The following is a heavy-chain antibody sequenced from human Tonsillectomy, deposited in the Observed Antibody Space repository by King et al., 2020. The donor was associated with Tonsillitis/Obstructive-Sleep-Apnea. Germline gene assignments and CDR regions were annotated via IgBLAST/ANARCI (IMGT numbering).Heavy chain of an antibody. J-gene: IGHJ4*02. Sequence: QLVQSGAEVKKPGASVKVSCKASGYTFTSYGISWVRQAPGQGLEWMGWISTYDYDTNYAQKLQGRITMTTDTSTPTVYMELRRLRSDDTAVYYCARDSGYGSGSYSADYWGQGTLVTVSS. D-gene: IGHD3-10*01. CDR2: ISTYDYDT. CDR3: ARDSGYGSGSYSADY. CDR1: GYTFTSYG. V-gene: IGHV1-18*01.